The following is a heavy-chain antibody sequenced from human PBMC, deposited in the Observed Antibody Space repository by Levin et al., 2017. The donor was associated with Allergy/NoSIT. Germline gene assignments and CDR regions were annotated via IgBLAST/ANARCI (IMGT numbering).Heavy chain of an antibody. J-gene: IGHJ4*02. CDR1: GFTFSNYW. V-gene: IGHV3-74*01. D-gene: IGHD4-17*01. CDR3: SRGIRVGVYDGDDDYHLSY. Sequence: GESLKISCATSGFTFSNYWMHWVRQAPGKGLQWVSRIYNDGSTIAYVDSVKGRFTISRDNSKNMAYLQMNSLRAADTPVYFCSRGIRVGVYDGDDDYHLSYWDQGTQVTISS. CDR2: IYNDGSTI.